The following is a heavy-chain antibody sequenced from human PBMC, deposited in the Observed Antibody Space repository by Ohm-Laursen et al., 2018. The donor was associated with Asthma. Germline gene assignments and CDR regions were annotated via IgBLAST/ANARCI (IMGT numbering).Heavy chain of an antibody. CDR1: GFTFSSYA. CDR2: ISYDGSNK. CDR3: ARGSGDYYDSSGYYYFDY. V-gene: IGHV3-30-3*01. D-gene: IGHD3-22*01. J-gene: IGHJ4*02. Sequence: SLRLSCAASGFTFSSYAMHWVRQAPGKGLEWVAVISYDGSNKYYADSVKGRFTISRDNSKNTLYLQMNSLRAEDTAVYYCARGSGDYYDSSGYYYFDYWGQGTLVTVSS.